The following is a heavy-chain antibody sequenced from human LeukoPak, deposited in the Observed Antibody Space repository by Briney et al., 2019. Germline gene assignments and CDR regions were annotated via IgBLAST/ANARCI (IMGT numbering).Heavy chain of an antibody. CDR3: ASSSVVRGYYFDY. CDR2: IYYSGST. J-gene: IGHJ4*02. V-gene: IGHV4-39*07. D-gene: IGHD4-23*01. Sequence: IGSIYYSGSTYYNPSLKSRVTISVDTSKNQFSLKLSSVTAADTAVYYCASSSVVRGYYFDYWGQGTLVTVSS.